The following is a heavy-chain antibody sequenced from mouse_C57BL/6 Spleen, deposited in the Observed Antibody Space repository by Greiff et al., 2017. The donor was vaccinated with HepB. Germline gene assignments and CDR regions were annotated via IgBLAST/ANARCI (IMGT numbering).Heavy chain of an antibody. CDR3: AREPPPYYGSSYWYFDV. CDR1: GYTFTSYW. J-gene: IGHJ1*03. D-gene: IGHD1-1*01. V-gene: IGHV1-55*01. Sequence: VKLQQPGAELVKPGASVKMSCKASGYTFTSYWITWVKQRPGQGLEWIGDIYPGSGSTNYNEKFKSKATLTVDTSSSTAYMQLSSLTSEYSAVYYCAREPPPYYGSSYWYFDVWGTGTTVTVSS. CDR2: IYPGSGST.